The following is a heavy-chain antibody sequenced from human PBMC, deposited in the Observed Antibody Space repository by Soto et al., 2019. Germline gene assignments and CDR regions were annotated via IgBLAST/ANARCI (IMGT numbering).Heavy chain of an antibody. CDR2: FDPEDGET. CDR3: ATVSRYYGSGSQARRDWFDP. V-gene: IGHV1-24*01. D-gene: IGHD3-10*01. J-gene: IGHJ5*02. CDR1: GYTLTELS. Sequence: GASVKVSCKVSGYTLTELSMHWVRQAPGKGLEWMGGFDPEDGETIYAQKFQGRVTMTEDTSTDTAYMEPSSLRSEDTAVYYCATVSRYYGSGSQARRDWFDPWGQGTLVTVSS.